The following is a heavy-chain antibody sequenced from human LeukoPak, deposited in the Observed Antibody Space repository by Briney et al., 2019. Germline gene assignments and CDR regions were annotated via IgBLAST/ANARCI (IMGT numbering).Heavy chain of an antibody. V-gene: IGHV4-34*01. CDR2: INHSGST. CDR1: GGSISSGGYS. D-gene: IGHD3-22*01. Sequence: SETLSLTCAVSGGSISSGGYSWSWIRQPPGKGLEWIGEINHSGSTNYNPSLKSRVTISVDTSKNQFSLKLSSVTAADTAVYYCARIDSSGYYPRDYWGQGTLVTVSS. CDR3: ARIDSSGYYPRDY. J-gene: IGHJ4*02.